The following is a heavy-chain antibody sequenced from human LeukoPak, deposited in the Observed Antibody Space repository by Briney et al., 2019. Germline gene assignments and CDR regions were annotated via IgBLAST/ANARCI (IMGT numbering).Heavy chain of an antibody. CDR1: GYTLTELS. CDR3: ATGHYDILTGYYPFDY. D-gene: IGHD3-9*01. V-gene: IGHV1-24*01. J-gene: IGHJ4*02. Sequence: ASVTVSCKVSGYTLTELSMHWVRQAPGKGLEWMGGFDPEDGETIYAQKFQGRVTMTEDTSTDTAYMELSSLRSEDTAVYYCATGHYDILTGYYPFDYWGQGTLVTVSS. CDR2: FDPEDGET.